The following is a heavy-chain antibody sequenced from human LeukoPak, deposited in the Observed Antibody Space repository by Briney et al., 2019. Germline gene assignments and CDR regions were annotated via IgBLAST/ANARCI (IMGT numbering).Heavy chain of an antibody. V-gene: IGHV1-69*13. J-gene: IGHJ3*02. CDR1: GGTFSSYA. D-gene: IGHD4-17*01. CDR3: ARDLGENDYGAHGAFDI. CDR2: IIPIFGRA. Sequence: GASVKVSCKASGGTFSSYAISWVRQAPGQGLEWMGGIIPIFGRANYAQKFQGRVTITADESTSTAYMELSSLRSEDTAVYYCARDLGENDYGAHGAFDIWGQGTMVTVSS.